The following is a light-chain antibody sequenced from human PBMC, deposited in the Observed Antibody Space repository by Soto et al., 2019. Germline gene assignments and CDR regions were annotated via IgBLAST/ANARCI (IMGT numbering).Light chain of an antibody. V-gene: IGKV4-1*01. CDR3: PRYHTTPLA. J-gene: IGKJ4*01. CDR2: WAS. Sequence: DSVMTQCADSLAVSGGERATKNCKSSQSVFSNSNNKNYLAWYQQIPGQPPRLLFYWASTRESGVPDRFSGSGSGTDFTLTIICLLTEDVAVYYRPRYHTTPLAFGGGTKVDIK. CDR1: QSVFSNSNNKNY.